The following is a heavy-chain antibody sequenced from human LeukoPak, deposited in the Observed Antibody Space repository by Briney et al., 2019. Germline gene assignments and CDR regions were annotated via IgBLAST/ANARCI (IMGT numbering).Heavy chain of an antibody. D-gene: IGHD6-13*01. Sequence: GGSLRLSCAASGFSFSSYSMNWVRQAPGKGLEWVSSISSSSSYIYYADSVKGRFTISRDNAKNSLYLQMNSLRAEDTAVYYCARGGSWYRVDYWGQGTLVTVSS. CDR2: ISSSSSYI. CDR3: ARGGSWYRVDY. V-gene: IGHV3-21*01. CDR1: GFSFSSYS. J-gene: IGHJ4*02.